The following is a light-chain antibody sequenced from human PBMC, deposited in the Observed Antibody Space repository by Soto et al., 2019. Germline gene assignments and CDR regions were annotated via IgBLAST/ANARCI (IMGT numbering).Light chain of an antibody. CDR3: QQYHDWLPIT. CDR2: SAS. Sequence: ETLGTQSPSNLSLCPGETATLYCRARQSISKNLAWYQQKLGQAPRLLIYSASPRATGIPARLSGSASGTEYTLNISSLQSDDDAVYYCQQYHDWLPITFGEGTRLEIK. J-gene: IGKJ5*01. CDR1: QSISKN. V-gene: IGKV3D-15*01.